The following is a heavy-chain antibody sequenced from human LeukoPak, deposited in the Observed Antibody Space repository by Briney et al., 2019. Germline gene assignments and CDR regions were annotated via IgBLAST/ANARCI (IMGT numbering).Heavy chain of an antibody. V-gene: IGHV3-48*03. CDR2: ISSGDGTI. J-gene: IGHJ4*02. D-gene: IGHD3-9*01. Sequence: PGESLRLSCAASGCTFSSYEMNWARRAPAKGLEWVSYISSGDGTIYYADPVEGRFTISRDNAKNSLYLQMNSLRAEDTAVYYCARGLRYALNWGQGTLVTVSS. CDR3: ARGLRYALN. CDR1: GCTFSSYE.